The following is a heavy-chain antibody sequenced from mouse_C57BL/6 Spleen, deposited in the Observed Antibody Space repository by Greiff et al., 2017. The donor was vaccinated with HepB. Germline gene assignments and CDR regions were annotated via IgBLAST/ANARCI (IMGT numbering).Heavy chain of an antibody. Sequence: EVKLMESGGGLVKPGGSLKLSCAASGFTFSSYAMSWVRQTPEKRLEWVATISDGGSYTYYPDNVKGRFTISRDDDKSNLYLQMSHLKSEDTAMYYCARERSSGYLFAYWGQGTLVTVSA. D-gene: IGHD3-2*02. CDR2: ISDGGSYT. CDR1: GFTFSSYA. CDR3: ARERSSGYLFAY. J-gene: IGHJ3*01. V-gene: IGHV5-4*01.